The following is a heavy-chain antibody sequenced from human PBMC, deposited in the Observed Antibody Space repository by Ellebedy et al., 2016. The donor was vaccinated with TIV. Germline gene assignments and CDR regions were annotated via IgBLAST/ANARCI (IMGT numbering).Heavy chain of an antibody. V-gene: IGHV3-21*01. CDR1: GFTFSPYS. CDR2: IPSYGSDK. J-gene: IGHJ6*02. Sequence: GESLKISXAASGFTFSPYSMNWVRQAPGKGLEWVSSIPSYGSDKYYADSVQGRVTISRDNAKNSLYLQMNSLRVEDTAVYYCARGDCSSTSCYSSLENYYGMDVWGQGTTVTVSS. CDR3: ARGDCSSTSCYSSLENYYGMDV. D-gene: IGHD2-2*01.